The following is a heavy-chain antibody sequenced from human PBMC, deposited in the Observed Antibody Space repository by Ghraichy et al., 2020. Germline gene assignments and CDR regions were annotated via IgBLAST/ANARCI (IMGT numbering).Heavy chain of an antibody. V-gene: IGHV3-7*04. CDR2: IKPDGTEK. J-gene: IGHJ4*02. Sequence: GGSLRLSCAASGFTFSTSWMSWVRQAPGKGLEWVANIKPDGTEKYYVDSVKGRFTISRDNAKNSLYLQMNSLRVEDTAVYYCARDRRSNWYPYLDYWGQGTLVTVSS. CDR1: GFTFSTSW. CDR3: ARDRRSNWYPYLDY. D-gene: IGHD6-13*01.